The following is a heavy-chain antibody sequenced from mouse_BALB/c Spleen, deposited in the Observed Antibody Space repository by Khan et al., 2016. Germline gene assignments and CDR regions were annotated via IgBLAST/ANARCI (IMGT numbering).Heavy chain of an antibody. Sequence: EVQLQESGPGLVKPSQSLSLTCTVTGYSITSDYAWNWIRQFPENRLERMGNISYSGSTSYNPSLKGRISITRDTSNNQFFLPLNSLTSEDPATSTCARSDYGDKDTVDYWGQETSVTVSS. CDR2: ISYSGST. D-gene: IGHD1-1*01. CDR1: GYSITSDYA. CDR3: ARSDYGDKDTVDY. V-gene: IGHV3-2*02. J-gene: IGHJ4*01.